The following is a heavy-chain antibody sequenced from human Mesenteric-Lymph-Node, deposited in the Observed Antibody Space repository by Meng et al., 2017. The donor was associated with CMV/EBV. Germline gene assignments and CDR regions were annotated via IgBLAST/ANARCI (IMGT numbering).Heavy chain of an antibody. CDR1: GFTFSSYA. CDR2: ISETGGSI. V-gene: IGHV3-23*01. J-gene: IGHJ4*02. Sequence: GESLQISCAASGFTFSSYAVTWVRQAPGKGLEWGSTISETGGSIYYADSVKGRFTISRDNCKNTVYLQVNRLRADDTAVYYCAKDLMGSSGYYYGYYFDYWGQGTLVTVSS. CDR3: AKDLMGSSGYYYGYYFDY. D-gene: IGHD3-22*01.